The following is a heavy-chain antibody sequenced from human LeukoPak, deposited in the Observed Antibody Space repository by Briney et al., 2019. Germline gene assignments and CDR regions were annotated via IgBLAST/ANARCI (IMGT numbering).Heavy chain of an antibody. CDR3: ARDYYGSGYFDY. CDR2: IYHSGST. V-gene: IGHV4-30-2*01. D-gene: IGHD3-10*01. CDR1: GGSISSGGYS. Sequence: SQTLSLTCAVSGGSISSGGYSWSWIRQPPGKSLEWIGYIYHSGSTYYNPSLKSRVTISVDRSKNQFSLKLSSVTAADTAVYYCARDYYGSGYFDYWGQGTLVTVSS. J-gene: IGHJ4*02.